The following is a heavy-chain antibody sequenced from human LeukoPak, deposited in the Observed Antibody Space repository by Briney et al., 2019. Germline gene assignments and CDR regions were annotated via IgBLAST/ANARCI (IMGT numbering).Heavy chain of an antibody. CDR2: INHSGST. V-gene: IGHV4-34*01. D-gene: IGHD4-17*01. CDR3: ARDRFDYGEYEFDY. Sequence: SETLSLTCAVYGGSFSGYYWSWTRQPPGKGLEWVGEINHSGSTNYNPSLKSRVTLSLDTSKNQFSLQLTSVTAADTATYYCARDRFDYGEYEFDYWGQGALVTVSS. CDR1: GGSFSGYY. J-gene: IGHJ4*02.